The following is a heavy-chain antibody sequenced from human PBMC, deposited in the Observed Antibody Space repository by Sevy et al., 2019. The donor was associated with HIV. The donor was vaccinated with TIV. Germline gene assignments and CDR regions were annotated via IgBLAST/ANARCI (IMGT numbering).Heavy chain of an antibody. Sequence: GGSLRLSCATSDFTFSAYEMSWVRQAPGKGLEWVSTISARGDSRYHAASVIGRFTISRDNYKSTLYLKMNSLRADDTAVYYCARYIDRDYDFWSGFYFDSWGHGTLVTVSS. CDR2: ISARGDSR. D-gene: IGHD3-3*01. V-gene: IGHV3-23*01. CDR1: DFTFSAYE. CDR3: ARYIDRDYDFWSGFYFDS. J-gene: IGHJ4*01.